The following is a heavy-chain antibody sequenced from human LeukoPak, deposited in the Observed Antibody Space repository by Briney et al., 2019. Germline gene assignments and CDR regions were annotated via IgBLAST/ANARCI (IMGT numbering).Heavy chain of an antibody. CDR3: AKDWAATVRGTDS. J-gene: IGHJ4*02. Sequence: PGGSLRLSCAASGFTFDDYAMHWVRQVPGKGLEWVSGISWNSGRIGYADSVKGRFTISRDNAKNSLYLQMNSLRAEDTALYYCAKDWAATVRGTDSWGQGTLVTVSS. CDR2: ISWNSGRI. D-gene: IGHD4-17*01. V-gene: IGHV3-9*01. CDR1: GFTFDDYA.